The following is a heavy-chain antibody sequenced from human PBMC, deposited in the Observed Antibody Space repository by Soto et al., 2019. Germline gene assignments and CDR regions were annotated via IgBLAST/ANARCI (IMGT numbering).Heavy chain of an antibody. Sequence: QVQLEESGGGVVQPGRSLRLSCEASGFTFNTYSMHWAHQPPGKGLEWLAAIWYDGTQKYYADSVKGRFIISRDNSKKTLYLEMNSLRAEDTAVYYCARAGGTTVTGLWHFDSWGQGTLVTVSS. D-gene: IGHD4-17*01. J-gene: IGHJ4*02. V-gene: IGHV3-33*01. CDR1: GFTFNTYS. CDR2: IWYDGTQK. CDR3: ARAGGTTVTGLWHFDS.